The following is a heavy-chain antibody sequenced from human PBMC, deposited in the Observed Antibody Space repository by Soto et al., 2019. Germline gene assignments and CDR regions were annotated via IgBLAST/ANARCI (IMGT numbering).Heavy chain of an antibody. CDR2: MSPNSGAT. D-gene: IGHD1-1*01. CDR1: GYTFTSYD. J-gene: IGHJ6*02. Sequence: QVPLVQSGAEVTKPGASVQVSCKASGYTFTSYDINWVRQATGQGLEWMGWMSPNSGATGYAQKFQGRVTMTRDTSISTAYKELGNLRSEDTAIYDSARVVDAGVDAGGQGSTVTVSS. CDR3: ARVVDAGVDA. V-gene: IGHV1-8*01.